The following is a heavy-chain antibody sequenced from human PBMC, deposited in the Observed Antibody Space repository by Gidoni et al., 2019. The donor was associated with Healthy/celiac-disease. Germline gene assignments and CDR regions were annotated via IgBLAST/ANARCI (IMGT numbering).Heavy chain of an antibody. Sequence: EVQLLESGGGLVQPGGCLRLSCAASGFTFSSYAMSWVRQAPGKGLGWVSAISGSGGSTYYADSVKGRFTISRDNSKNTLYLQMNSLRAEDTAVYYCAKVGVVVVAATPEWGQGTLVTVSS. J-gene: IGHJ4*02. D-gene: IGHD2-15*01. V-gene: IGHV3-23*01. CDR2: ISGSGGST. CDR3: AKVGVVVVAATPE. CDR1: GFTFSSYA.